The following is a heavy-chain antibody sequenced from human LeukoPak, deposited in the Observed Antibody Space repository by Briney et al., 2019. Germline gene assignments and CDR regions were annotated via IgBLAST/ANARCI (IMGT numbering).Heavy chain of an antibody. Sequence: GASVKVSCKVSGYTFTDYYMHWVQQAPGKGLERMGLVDPEDGETIYAEKFQGRVTITADTSTDTAYMELSSLRSEDTAVYYCATGDLRYSRYWGQGTLVTVSS. CDR2: VDPEDGET. CDR1: GYTFTDYY. D-gene: IGHD4-17*01. CDR3: ATGDLRYSRY. J-gene: IGHJ4*02. V-gene: IGHV1-69-2*01.